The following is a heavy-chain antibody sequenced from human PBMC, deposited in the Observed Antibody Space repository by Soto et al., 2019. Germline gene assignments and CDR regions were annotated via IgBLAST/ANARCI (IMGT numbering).Heavy chain of an antibody. CDR2: INVYNGNT. J-gene: IGHJ4*02. D-gene: IGHD6-19*01. V-gene: IGHV1-18*01. Sequence: QVQLVQSGAEVKKPGASVKVSCKASGYTFTSYGISWVRQATGQGLEWMGWINVYNGNTNYAQKLQRRVTRTTDTSTSTAYLALRSLRSDDTAVYFCARDTSRWEYDYWGQGTLVTVSS. CDR1: GYTFTSYG. CDR3: ARDTSRWEYDY.